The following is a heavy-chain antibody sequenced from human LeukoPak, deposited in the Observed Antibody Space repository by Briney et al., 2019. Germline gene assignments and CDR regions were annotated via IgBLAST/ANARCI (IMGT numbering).Heavy chain of an antibody. CDR2: INSGNANT. J-gene: IGHJ4*02. D-gene: IGHD6-19*01. V-gene: IGHV1-3*01. CDR1: GYTFTNYA. Sequence: ASVKFSCKAAGYTFTNYAMHWVRQAPGQRLEWMGWINSGNANTKYSQKFQGRVTITTDTSASTAYMELSSLRSEDTALYYCARDLPGSSGWTPFYYWGQGTLVTVSS. CDR3: ARDLPGSSGWTPFYY.